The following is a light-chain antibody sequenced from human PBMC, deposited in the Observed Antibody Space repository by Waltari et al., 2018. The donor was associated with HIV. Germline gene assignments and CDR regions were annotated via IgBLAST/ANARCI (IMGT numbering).Light chain of an antibody. Sequence: DIQMPQSPSSLSAPVGARVTITCRASQGIRQDLGWYQQKAGKAPKRLIYDASNLQSGFPARFSGTGSGTEFTLTISSLQPEDLATYYCLQHNTYPLTFGQGTKVAI. J-gene: IGKJ1*01. CDR1: QGIRQD. CDR2: DAS. V-gene: IGKV1-17*01. CDR3: LQHNTYPLT.